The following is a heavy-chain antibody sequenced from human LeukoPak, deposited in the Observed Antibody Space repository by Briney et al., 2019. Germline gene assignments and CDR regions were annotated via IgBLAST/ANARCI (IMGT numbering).Heavy chain of an antibody. Sequence: SETLSLTCTVSGGSISSSSYYWGWIRQPPGTGLEWIGSIYYSGSTYYNPSLKSRVTISVDTSKNQFSLKLSSVTAADTAVYYCARRLQVAGDNWFDPWGQGTLVTVSS. CDR2: IYYSGST. V-gene: IGHV4-39*01. D-gene: IGHD6-19*01. J-gene: IGHJ5*02. CDR3: ARRLQVAGDNWFDP. CDR1: GGSISSSSYY.